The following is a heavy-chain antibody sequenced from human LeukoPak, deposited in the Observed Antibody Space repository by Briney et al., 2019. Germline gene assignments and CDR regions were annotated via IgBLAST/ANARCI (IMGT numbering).Heavy chain of an antibody. J-gene: IGHJ3*02. V-gene: IGHV4-38-2*02. CDR3: ARDRGYFDAFDI. CDR2: IYHSGST. D-gene: IGHD6-25*01. Sequence: SETLSLTCTVSGYSISSGYYWGWIRQPPGKGLEWIGSIYHSGSTYYNPSLKSRVTISVDTSKNQFSLKLSSVTAADTAVYYCARDRGYFDAFDIWGQGTMVTVSS. CDR1: GYSISSGYY.